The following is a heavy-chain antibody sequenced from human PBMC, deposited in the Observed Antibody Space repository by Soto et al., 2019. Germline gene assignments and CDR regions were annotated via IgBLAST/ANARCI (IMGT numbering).Heavy chain of an antibody. J-gene: IGHJ6*02. CDR1: GGSVSSGSYY. Sequence: SETLSLTCTVSGGSVSSGSYYWSWIRQPPGKGLECIGYIYYNGSTNYNPSLKSRVTISVDTSKNQFSLKLSSVTAADTAVYYCARDLGDFWSGSYYYYYYGMDVWGQGTTVTVSS. CDR3: ARDLGDFWSGSYYYYYYGMDV. D-gene: IGHD3-3*01. V-gene: IGHV4-61*01. CDR2: IYYNGST.